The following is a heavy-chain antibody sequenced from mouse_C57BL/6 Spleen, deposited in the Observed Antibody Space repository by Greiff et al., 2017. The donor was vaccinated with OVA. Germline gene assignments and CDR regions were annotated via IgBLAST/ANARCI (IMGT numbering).Heavy chain of an antibody. CDR3: ARGGYYGSSIDY. V-gene: IGHV1-50*01. D-gene: IGHD1-1*01. Sequence: VQLQQPGAELVKPGASVKLSCKASGYTFTSYWMQWVKQRPGQGLEWIGEIDPSDSYTNYNQKFKGKATLTVDTSSSTAYMQLSSLTSEDSAVYYCARGGYYGSSIDYWGQGTTLTVSS. CDR1: GYTFTSYW. J-gene: IGHJ2*01. CDR2: IDPSDSYT.